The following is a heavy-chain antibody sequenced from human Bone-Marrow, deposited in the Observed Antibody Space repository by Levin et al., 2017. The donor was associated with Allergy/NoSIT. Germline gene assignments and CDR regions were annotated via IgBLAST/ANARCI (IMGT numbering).Heavy chain of an antibody. V-gene: IGHV3-48*01. D-gene: IGHD5-18*01. J-gene: IGHJ4*02. Sequence: GESLKISCAASGFTFSISGMNWVRQAPGKGLEWLSFISSSSSATYYADSVKGRFTISRDNAKNSLYLQMNSLRAGDTAVYYCARDQYRYGPLLYWGQGTLVTVSS. CDR1: GFTFSISG. CDR2: ISSSSSAT. CDR3: ARDQYRYGPLLY.